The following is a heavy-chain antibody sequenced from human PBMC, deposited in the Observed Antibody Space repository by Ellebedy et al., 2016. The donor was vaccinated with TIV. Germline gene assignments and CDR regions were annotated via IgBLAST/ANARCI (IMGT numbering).Heavy chain of an antibody. CDR3: ARGDDYGGNHPVDY. Sequence: SETLSLXXTVSGGSISSYYWSWIRQPAGKGLEWIGRIYTSGSTNYNPSLKSRVTMSVDTSKNQFSLKLSSVTAADTAVYYCARGDDYGGNHPVDYWGQGTLVTVSS. CDR2: IYTSGST. J-gene: IGHJ4*02. V-gene: IGHV4-4*07. CDR1: GGSISSYY. D-gene: IGHD4-23*01.